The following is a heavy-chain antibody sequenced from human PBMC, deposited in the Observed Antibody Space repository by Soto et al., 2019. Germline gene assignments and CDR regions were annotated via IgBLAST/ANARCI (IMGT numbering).Heavy chain of an antibody. D-gene: IGHD2-15*01. CDR3: ARWSGAEYCSGANCPPEGFDY. CDR2: IFYSGTT. CDR1: GGSISSSSYF. Sequence: SATLSLTCTVSGGSISSSSYFWGWIRQPPGKGLEWIGSIFYSGTTYNKPSLKSRVTIYVDPSKNQFSLNLTSVTAADTATYYCARWSGAEYCSGANCPPEGFDYWGQGTLVTVSS. J-gene: IGHJ4*02. V-gene: IGHV4-39*01.